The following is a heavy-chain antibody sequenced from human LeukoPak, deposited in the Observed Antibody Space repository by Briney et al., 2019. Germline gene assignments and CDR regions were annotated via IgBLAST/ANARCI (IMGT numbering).Heavy chain of an antibody. CDR1: GGSISSYY. J-gene: IGHJ4*02. Sequence: PSETLSLTCTVSGGSISSYYWSWIRQPPGKGLEWIGYIYYSGSTNYNPSLKSRVTISVDTSKNQFSLKLSSVTAADTAVYYCARILGGGPYYFDYWGQGTLVTVSS. V-gene: IGHV4-59*01. CDR2: IYYSGST. CDR3: ARILGGGPYYFDY. D-gene: IGHD3-16*01.